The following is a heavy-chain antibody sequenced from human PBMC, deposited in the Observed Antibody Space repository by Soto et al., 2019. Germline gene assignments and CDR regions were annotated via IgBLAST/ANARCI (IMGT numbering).Heavy chain of an antibody. CDR3: GSEYSSSWNHIDY. V-gene: IGHV1-18*01. J-gene: IGHJ4*02. CDR2: ISGYNDNT. CDR1: GYTFTSSG. D-gene: IGHD6-13*01. Sequence: QVQLVQSGAEVKKSGASVKVSCKASGYTFTSSGISWVRQAPGQGLEWMGWISGYNDNTNYAQKFQGRVTMTADTPTSTAYMELRSLRSDDTAVYFCGSEYSSSWNHIDYWGQGTLVTVSS.